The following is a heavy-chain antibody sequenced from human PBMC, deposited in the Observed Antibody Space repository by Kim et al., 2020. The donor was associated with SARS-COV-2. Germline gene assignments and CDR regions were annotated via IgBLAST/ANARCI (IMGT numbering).Heavy chain of an antibody. D-gene: IGHD3-22*01. J-gene: IGHJ4*02. CDR3: VRHGPDTSGYLHLPFDY. Sequence: SETLSLTCSVSGDSISSSGRFWGWIRQPPGKGLEWIGSFYYSGSTYNSPSLQSRVTISVDTSKNQLSLKLSSVTAADTAVYHCVRHGPDTSGYLHLPFDYWGQGTLVTVSS. CDR2: FYYSGST. V-gene: IGHV4-39*01. CDR1: GDSISSSGRF.